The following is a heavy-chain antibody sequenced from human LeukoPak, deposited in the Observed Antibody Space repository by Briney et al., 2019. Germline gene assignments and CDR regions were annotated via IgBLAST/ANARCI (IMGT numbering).Heavy chain of an antibody. Sequence: GASVKVSCKASGYTFTGYYIHWVRQAPGQGLEWMGWINPNSGGTNYAQKFQGRVTMTRDMSISTAYMELSRLRSDDTAVYYCARPDYGDYFDYWGQGTLVTVSS. J-gene: IGHJ4*02. CDR1: GYTFTGYY. CDR2: INPNSGGT. D-gene: IGHD4-17*01. CDR3: ARPDYGDYFDY. V-gene: IGHV1-2*02.